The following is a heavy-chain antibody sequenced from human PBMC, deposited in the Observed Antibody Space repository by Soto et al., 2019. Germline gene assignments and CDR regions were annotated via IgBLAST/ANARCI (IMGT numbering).Heavy chain of an antibody. J-gene: IGHJ4*02. D-gene: IGHD3-9*01. CDR2: INRDGSET. V-gene: IGHV3-74*01. Sequence: EVQLVESGGGLVQPGGSLRLSCAASGFSLSTYWMVWVRQVPGKGLVFVSRINRDGSETTYADSVKGRFTISRDNAKNTVYLQANSLTAEDTAMYYCARAPPNTIPTDCWGQGTLVTVSS. CDR1: GFSLSTYW. CDR3: ARAPPNTIPTDC.